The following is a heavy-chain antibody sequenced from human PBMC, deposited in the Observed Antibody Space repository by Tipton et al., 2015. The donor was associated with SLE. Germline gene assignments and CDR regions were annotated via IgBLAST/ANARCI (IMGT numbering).Heavy chain of an antibody. CDR1: GGSISSYY. V-gene: IGHV4-39*07. CDR2: IYYSGST. CDR3: ARERSSTSLYYMDV. Sequence: LRLSCTVSGGSISSYYWGWIRQPPGKGLEWIGSIYYSGSTYYNPSLKSRATISVDTSKNQFSLKLSSVTAADTAVYYCARERSSTSLYYMDVWGKGTTVTASS. J-gene: IGHJ6*03. D-gene: IGHD2-2*01.